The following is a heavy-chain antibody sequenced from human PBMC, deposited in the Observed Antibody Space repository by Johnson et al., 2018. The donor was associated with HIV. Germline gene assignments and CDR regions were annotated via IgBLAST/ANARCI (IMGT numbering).Heavy chain of an antibody. D-gene: IGHD2-2*01. CDR2: INQDGSEK. Sequence: EVQLVESGGGLVQPGGSLRLSCAASEFTFSNYWMTWVRQAPGKGLEWVANINQDGSEKYYVDSVKGRFTISRDNAKNSLYLQMNSLRAEDTAVYYCARDTASSSTLDAFDIWGQGTMVTVSS. V-gene: IGHV3-7*01. CDR1: EFTFSNYW. J-gene: IGHJ3*02. CDR3: ARDTASSSTLDAFDI.